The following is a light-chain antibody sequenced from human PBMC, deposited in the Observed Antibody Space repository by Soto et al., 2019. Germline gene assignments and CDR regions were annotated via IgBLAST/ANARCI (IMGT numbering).Light chain of an antibody. CDR1: QDISND. CDR3: QKYNAVPYT. CDR2: AAS. J-gene: IGKJ2*01. Sequence: DIHMTQSPSSLSASVGDRVTITCRASQDISNDLAWYQQKPGKVPNLLIYAASTSHSGVPSRFSGSGSGTDFTRTISSLQPEDIATYYCQKYNAVPYTFGQGTKLEIK. V-gene: IGKV1-27*01.